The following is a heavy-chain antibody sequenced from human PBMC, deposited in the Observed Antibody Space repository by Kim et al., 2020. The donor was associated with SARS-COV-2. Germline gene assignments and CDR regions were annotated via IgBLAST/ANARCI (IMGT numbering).Heavy chain of an antibody. D-gene: IGHD2-15*01. CDR2: IYPGDSDT. Sequence: GESLKISCKGSGYSFTSYWIGWVHQMPGKGLEWMGIIYPGDSDTRYSPSFQGQVTISADKSISTAYLQWSSLKASDTAMYYCARLGGYCSGGSCYGAYAFDIWGQGTMVTVSS. V-gene: IGHV5-51*07. J-gene: IGHJ3*02. CDR1: GYSFTSYW. CDR3: ARLGGYCSGGSCYGAYAFDI.